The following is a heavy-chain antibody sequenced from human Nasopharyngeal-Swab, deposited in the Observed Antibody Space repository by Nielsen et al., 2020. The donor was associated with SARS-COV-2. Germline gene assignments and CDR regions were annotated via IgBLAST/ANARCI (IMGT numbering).Heavy chain of an antibody. CDR3: ARAIYCSSTSCCGFDY. CDR2: IGTAGDP. D-gene: IGHD2-2*01. J-gene: IGHJ4*02. V-gene: IGHV3-13*05. Sequence: GESLKISCAASGFTFSSYDMHWVRQATGKGLEWVSAIGTAGDPYYPGSVKGRFTISRENAKNSLYLQMNSLRAGDTAVYYCARAIYCSSTSCCGFDYWGQGTLVTVSS. CDR1: GFTFSSYD.